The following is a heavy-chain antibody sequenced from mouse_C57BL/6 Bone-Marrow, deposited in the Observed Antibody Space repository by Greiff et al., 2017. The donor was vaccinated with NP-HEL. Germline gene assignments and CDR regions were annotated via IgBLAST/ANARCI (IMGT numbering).Heavy chain of an antibody. CDR2: IYPRSGNT. J-gene: IGHJ1*03. D-gene: IGHD1-1*02. V-gene: IGHV1-81*01. CDR1: GYTFTSYG. Sequence: VKLQESGAELARPGASVKLSCKASGYTFTSYGISWVKQRTGQGLEWIGEIYPRSGNTYYNEKFKGKATLTADKSSSTAYMELRSLTSEDSAVYFCARSFYGYWYFDVWGTGTTVTVSS. CDR3: ARSFYGYWYFDV.